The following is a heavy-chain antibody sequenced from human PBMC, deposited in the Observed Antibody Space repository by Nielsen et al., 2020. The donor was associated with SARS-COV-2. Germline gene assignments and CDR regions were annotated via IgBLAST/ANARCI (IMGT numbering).Heavy chain of an antibody. CDR3: ARDGFYDFWSGRGMDV. CDR2: IKQDGSEK. CDR1: GFTFSSYW. Sequence: LKISCAASGFTFSSYWMSWVRQAPGKGLEWVANIKQDGSEKYYVDSVKGRFTISRDNAKNSLYLQMNSLRAEDTAVYYCARDGFYDFWSGRGMDVWGQGTTVTVSS. J-gene: IGHJ6*02. V-gene: IGHV3-7*05. D-gene: IGHD3-3*01.